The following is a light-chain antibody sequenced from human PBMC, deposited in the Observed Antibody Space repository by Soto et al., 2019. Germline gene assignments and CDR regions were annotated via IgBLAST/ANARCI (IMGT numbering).Light chain of an antibody. Sequence: EIVLTQSPGTLSLSPGERATLSCMASQTIITRFLAWYKQKPGQAPRLLIYGASNRATGIPDRFSGSGSGTDFPLTNSRLEPEAVPVYSFQQYGALPYTFGHGTTLE. CDR1: QTIITRF. V-gene: IGKV3-20*01. CDR3: QQYGALPYT. J-gene: IGKJ2*01. CDR2: GAS.